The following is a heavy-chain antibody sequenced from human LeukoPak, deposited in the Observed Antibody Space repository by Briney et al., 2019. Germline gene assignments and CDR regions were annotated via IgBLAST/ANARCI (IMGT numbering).Heavy chain of an antibody. CDR1: GFTFSSYW. J-gene: IGHJ4*02. D-gene: IGHD3-22*01. V-gene: IGHV3-7*01. Sequence: GGSLRLSCAASGFTFSSYWMSWVRQAPGKGLEWVANINQDGSEKYYVDSVKGRFTISRDNAKNSLYLQMNSLRAEDTAVYYCARDAHDSSGYYYGFEYWGQGTLVTVSS. CDR2: INQDGSEK. CDR3: ARDAHDSSGYYYGFEY.